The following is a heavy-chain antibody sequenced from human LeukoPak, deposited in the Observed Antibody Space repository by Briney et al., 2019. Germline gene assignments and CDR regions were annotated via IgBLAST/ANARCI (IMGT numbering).Heavy chain of an antibody. CDR3: ARGGSRLRRPYGMDV. D-gene: IGHD3-16*01. J-gene: IGHJ6*02. Sequence: GGSLRLSCAESGFTFSSYGMHWVRQAPGKGLEWVAVIWYDGSNKYYADSVKGRFTISRDNSKNTLYLQMNSLRAEDTAVYYCARGGSRLRRPYGMDVWGQGTTVTVSS. CDR2: IWYDGSNK. CDR1: GFTFSSYG. V-gene: IGHV3-33*01.